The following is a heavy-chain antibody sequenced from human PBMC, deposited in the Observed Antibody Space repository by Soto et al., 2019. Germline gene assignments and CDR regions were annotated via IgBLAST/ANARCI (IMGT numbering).Heavy chain of an antibody. J-gene: IGHJ4*02. D-gene: IGHD3-3*01. Sequence: PGGSLRLSCAASGFTFSSYAMSWVRQAPGKGLEWVSAISGSGGSTYYADSVKGRFTISRDNSKNTLYLQMNSLRAEDTAVYYCAKETVFNYDFWSGYYNPSGPPYYFDYWGQGTLVTVSS. CDR3: AKETVFNYDFWSGYYNPSGPPYYFDY. CDR2: ISGSGGST. CDR1: GFTFSSYA. V-gene: IGHV3-23*01.